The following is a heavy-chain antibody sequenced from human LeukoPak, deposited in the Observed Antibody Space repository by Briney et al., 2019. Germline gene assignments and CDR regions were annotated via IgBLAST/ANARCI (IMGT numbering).Heavy chain of an antibody. CDR1: GYTFTSYG. D-gene: IGHD3-10*01. J-gene: IGHJ4*02. Sequence: ASVTVSCKASGYTFTSYGISWVRQAPGQGLEWMGWISAYNGNTNYAQKLQGRVTMTTDTSTSTAYMELRSLRSDDTAVYYCARDLKVRGVNYFDYWGQGTLVTVSS. CDR3: ARDLKVRGVNYFDY. V-gene: IGHV1-18*01. CDR2: ISAYNGNT.